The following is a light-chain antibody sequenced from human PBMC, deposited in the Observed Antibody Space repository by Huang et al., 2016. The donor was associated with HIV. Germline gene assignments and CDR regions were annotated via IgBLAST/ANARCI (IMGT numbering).Light chain of an antibody. V-gene: IGKV4-1*01. CDR3: QQFYSTPIT. J-gene: IGKJ5*01. CDR1: QSLLYRSNNKNY. CDR2: WAS. Sequence: DIVMTQSPDSLAVSLGERATINCKSSQSLLYRSNNKNYLAWYQQKPGQPPKLLIYWASTRESGVHDRFSGSGSGTDFTLTISSLQAEDVAVYHCQQFYSTPITFGQGTRLEIK.